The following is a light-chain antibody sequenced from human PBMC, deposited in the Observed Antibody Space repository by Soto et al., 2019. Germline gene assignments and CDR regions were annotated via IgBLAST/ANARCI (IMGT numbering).Light chain of an antibody. Sequence: EIVMTQVPATLSVSPGDRVTLSCRASQSVGGDVAWYRTRPGQPPTLLIYSASTRATGVPARFSGSGSGTEFTLTISSLQSADFAVYFCQQYFQWPRHTFGLGTTLEIQ. V-gene: IGKV3-15*01. CDR3: QQYFQWPRHT. J-gene: IGKJ2*01. CDR1: QSVGGD. CDR2: SAS.